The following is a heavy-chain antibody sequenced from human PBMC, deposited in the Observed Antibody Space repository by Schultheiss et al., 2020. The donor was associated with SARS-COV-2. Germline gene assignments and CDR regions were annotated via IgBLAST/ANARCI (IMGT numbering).Heavy chain of an antibody. CDR2: INPNSGGT. J-gene: IGHJ6*02. CDR1: GYTFTSYG. D-gene: IGHD3-3*01. Sequence: ASVKVSCKASGYTFTSYGLSWVRQAPGQGLEWMGRINPNSGGTNYAQKFQGRVTMTRDTSISTAYMELRSLRSDDTAVYYCAREGYYDFWSDSYTNFYGMDVWGQGTTVTVSS. V-gene: IGHV1-2*06. CDR3: AREGYYDFWSDSYTNFYGMDV.